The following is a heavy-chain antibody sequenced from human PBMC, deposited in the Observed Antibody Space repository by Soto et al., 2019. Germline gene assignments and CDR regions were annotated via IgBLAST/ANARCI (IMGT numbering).Heavy chain of an antibody. CDR2: ISGSGGST. CDR1: GFTFSSYA. D-gene: IGHD1-26*01. Sequence: PGGSLRLSCAASGFTFSSYAMSWVRQAPGKGLEWVSAISGSGGSTYYADSVKGRFTISRDNSKNTLYLQMNSLRAEDTAVYYCARTKRGGSGSYLWDAFDIWGQGTMVTVSS. CDR3: ARTKRGGSGSYLWDAFDI. V-gene: IGHV3-23*01. J-gene: IGHJ3*02.